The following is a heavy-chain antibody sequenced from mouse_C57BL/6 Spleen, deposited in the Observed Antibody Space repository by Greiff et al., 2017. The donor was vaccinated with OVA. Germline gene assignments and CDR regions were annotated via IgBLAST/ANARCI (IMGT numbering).Heavy chain of an antibody. CDR3: ARPYYYGSSLYFDY. CDR1: GYAFSSSW. V-gene: IGHV1-82*01. J-gene: IGHJ2*01. Sequence: QVQLKQSGPELVKPGASVKISCKASGYAFSSSWMNWVKQRPGKGLEWIGRIYPGDGDTNYNGKFKGKATLTADKSSSTAYMQLSSLTSEDSAVYFCARPYYYGSSLYFDYWGQGTTLTVSS. D-gene: IGHD1-1*01. CDR2: IYPGDGDT.